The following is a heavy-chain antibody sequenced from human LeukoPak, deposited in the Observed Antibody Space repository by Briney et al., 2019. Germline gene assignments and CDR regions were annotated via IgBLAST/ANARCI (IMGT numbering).Heavy chain of an antibody. CDR2: IYPGDSDT. CDR1: GYSFTSYW. CDR3: ASTRSWHRYGYGY. V-gene: IGHV5-51*01. Sequence: GESLKISCKGSGYSFTSYWIDWVRQMPGKGLEWMGIIYPGDSDTRYSPPSQGQVTISADKSISTAYLQWSSLKASDTAMYYCASTRSWHRYGYGYWGQGTLVTVSS. D-gene: IGHD5-18*01. J-gene: IGHJ4*02.